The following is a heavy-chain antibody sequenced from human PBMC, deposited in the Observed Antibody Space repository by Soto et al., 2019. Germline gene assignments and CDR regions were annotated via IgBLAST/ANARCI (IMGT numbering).Heavy chain of an antibody. CDR3: ARSSPHSGYYAPCDY. CDR1: GGSISSSSYY. Sequence: QLQLQESGPGLVKPSETLSLTCTVSGGSISSSSYYWGWIRQPPGKGLEWIGSIYYSGSTYYNPSLRSRVTISVDTSKNHFSLKLSSVTAADTAVYYCARSSPHSGYYAPCDYWGQGTLVTVSS. V-gene: IGHV4-39*01. D-gene: IGHD3-22*01. J-gene: IGHJ4*02. CDR2: IYYSGST.